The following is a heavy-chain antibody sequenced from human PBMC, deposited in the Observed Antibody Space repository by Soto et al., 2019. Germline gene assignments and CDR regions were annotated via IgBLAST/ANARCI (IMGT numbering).Heavy chain of an antibody. CDR1: GYTFTSYY. J-gene: IGHJ4*02. CDR2: INPSGGST. D-gene: IGHD1-26*01. V-gene: IGHV1-46*01. Sequence: QVQLVQSGAEVKKPGASVKVSCKASGYTFTSYYMHWVRQAPGQGLEWMGIINPSGGSTSYAQKFQGRVTMTRDTSTSTVYMEVSSLRSEDTAGYYCARAGLGGSYYDYWGQGTLVTVSS. CDR3: ARAGLGGSYYDY.